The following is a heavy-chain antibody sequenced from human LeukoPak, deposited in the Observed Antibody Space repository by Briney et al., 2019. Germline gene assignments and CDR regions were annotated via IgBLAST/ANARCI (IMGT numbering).Heavy chain of an antibody. V-gene: IGHV3-48*01. J-gene: IGHJ3*02. D-gene: IGHD6-6*01. CDR3: AREYSSSSGRAFDI. Sequence: GGSLRLSCAASGFTFSSYSMNWVRQAPGKGLEWVSYISSSSAAIYYADSVKGRFTISRDNAKSSLYLQMNSLRAEDTALYYCAREYSSSSGRAFDIWGQGTMVTVS. CDR1: GFTFSSYS. CDR2: ISSSSAAI.